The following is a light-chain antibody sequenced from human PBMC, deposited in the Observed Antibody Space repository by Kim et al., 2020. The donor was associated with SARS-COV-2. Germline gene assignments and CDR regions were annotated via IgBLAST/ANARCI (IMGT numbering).Light chain of an antibody. CDR3: QHYIRFPYT. CDR2: QAS. Sequence: DIHMTQSPSTLSASVGDRVSITCRASQIIETYLAWYQQKPGKAPALLIYQASSLHIGVPSRFSGSGSGTEFTLTINSLQPDDFATYYCQHYIRFPYTFGQGTKVDIK. V-gene: IGKV1-5*01. CDR1: QIIETY. J-gene: IGKJ2*01.